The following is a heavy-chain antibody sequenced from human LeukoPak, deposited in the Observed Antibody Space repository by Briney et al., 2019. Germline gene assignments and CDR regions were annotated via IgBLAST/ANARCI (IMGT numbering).Heavy chain of an antibody. CDR2: IKSKTDGGTT. Sequence: GGSLRLSCAASGFTFSNAWMSWIRQAPGKGLEWVGRIKSKTDGGTTDYAAPVKGRFTISRDDSKNTLYLQMNSLKTEDTAVYYCTTDQSGTVTTPYYYYGMDVWGQGTTVTVSS. CDR3: TTDQSGTVTTPYYYYGMDV. D-gene: IGHD4-17*01. V-gene: IGHV3-15*01. J-gene: IGHJ6*02. CDR1: GFTFSNAW.